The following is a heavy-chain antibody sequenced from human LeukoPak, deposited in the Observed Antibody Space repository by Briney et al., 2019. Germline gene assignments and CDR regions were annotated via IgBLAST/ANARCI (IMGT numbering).Heavy chain of an antibody. CDR1: GYSISSGYY. D-gene: IGHD3-3*01. CDR2: IYHSGST. V-gene: IGHV4-38-2*01. CDR3: ARGITIFGVVIIYFDY. Sequence: PSETLSLTCAVFGYSISSGYYWGWIRPPPGKGLEWIGSIYHSGSTYYNPSLKSRVTISVDTSKNQFSLKLSSVTAADTAVYYCARGITIFGVVIIYFDYWGQGTLVTVSS. J-gene: IGHJ4*02.